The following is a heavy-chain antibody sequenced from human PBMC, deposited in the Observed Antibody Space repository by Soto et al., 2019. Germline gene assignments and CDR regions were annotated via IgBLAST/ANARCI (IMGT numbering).Heavy chain of an antibody. D-gene: IGHD3-10*01. J-gene: IGHJ4*02. V-gene: IGHV3-33*01. CDR3: ARGFSAGKGSPPDF. CDR2: LWYDGSNI. CDR1: GFTFSSYA. Sequence: QVQLVESGGGVVQPGKSLRLSCTTSGFTFSSYAMHWVRQAPGKGLEWVAVLWYDGSNIQYADSVKGRFTISRDNSKSTVYLQMNNLRDGDTAVYYCARGFSAGKGSPPDFWGQGTLVTVSS.